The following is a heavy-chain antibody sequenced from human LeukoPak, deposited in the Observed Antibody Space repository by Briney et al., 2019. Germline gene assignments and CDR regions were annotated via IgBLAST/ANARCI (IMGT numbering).Heavy chain of an antibody. Sequence: PGGSLRLSCAASGFTFSGSAMPWVRQASGKGLERVGRIRSKANSYATAYAASVKGRFTISRDDSKNTAYLQMNSLKTEDTAVYYCTRRGRSSGSDFDYWGQGTLVTVSS. D-gene: IGHD6-19*01. J-gene: IGHJ4*02. V-gene: IGHV3-73*01. CDR3: TRRGRSSGSDFDY. CDR2: IRSKANSYAT. CDR1: GFTFSGSA.